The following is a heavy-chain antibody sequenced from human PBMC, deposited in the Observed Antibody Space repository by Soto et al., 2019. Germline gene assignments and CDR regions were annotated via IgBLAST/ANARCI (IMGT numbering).Heavy chain of an antibody. Sequence: VQLLESGGGLVQPGGSLRLSCAASGFTFSSYAMSWVRQAPGKGLEWVSAISGSGGSTYYADSVKGRFTISRDNSKNTLYLQMNSLRAEDTAVYYCAKDQVVDYGDHGPFDYWGQGTLVTVSS. V-gene: IGHV3-23*01. CDR3: AKDQVVDYGDHGPFDY. D-gene: IGHD4-17*01. J-gene: IGHJ4*02. CDR1: GFTFSSYA. CDR2: ISGSGGST.